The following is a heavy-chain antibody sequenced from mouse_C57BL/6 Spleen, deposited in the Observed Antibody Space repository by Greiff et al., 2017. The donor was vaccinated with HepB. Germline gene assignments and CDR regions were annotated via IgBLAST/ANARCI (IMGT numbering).Heavy chain of an antibody. Sequence: VHLVESGAELAKPGASVKLSCKASGYTFTSYWMHWVKQRPGQGLEWIGYINPSSGYTKYNQKFKDKATLTADKSSSTAYMQLSSLTYEDSAVYYCARDGTTVVARFGYWGQGTLVTVSA. CDR1: GYTFTSYW. CDR3: ARDGTTVVARFGY. D-gene: IGHD1-1*01. CDR2: INPSSGYT. V-gene: IGHV1-7*01. J-gene: IGHJ3*01.